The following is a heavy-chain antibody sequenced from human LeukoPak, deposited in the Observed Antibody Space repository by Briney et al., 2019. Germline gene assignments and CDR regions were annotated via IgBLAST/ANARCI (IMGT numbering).Heavy chain of an antibody. D-gene: IGHD6-19*01. V-gene: IGHV3-23*01. CDR1: GFTFSSYA. CDR3: AKDRAMTSGWYTNFDY. Sequence: GGSLRLSCAASGFTFSSYAMSWVRQAPGKGLEWVSAISGSGGSTYYADSVKGRFTISRDNSKNTLYLQMSSLRAGDTAVYYCAKDRAMTSGWYTNFDYWGQGTLVTVSS. J-gene: IGHJ4*02. CDR2: ISGSGGST.